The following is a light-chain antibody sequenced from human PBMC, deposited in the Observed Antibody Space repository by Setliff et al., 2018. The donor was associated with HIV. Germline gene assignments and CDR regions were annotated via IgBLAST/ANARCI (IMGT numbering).Light chain of an antibody. CDR2: RNN. CDR3: AAWDDNLNGYV. CDR1: SSNIGINT. Sequence: QSALTQPPSASGTPGQRLTISCSGSSSNIGINTVNWYQQLPGTAPKLLLYRNNQRPSGVPDRFSGSKSGTSASLAISGLQSEDEADYYCAAWDDNLNGYVFGTGTKVTV. J-gene: IGLJ1*01. V-gene: IGLV1-44*01.